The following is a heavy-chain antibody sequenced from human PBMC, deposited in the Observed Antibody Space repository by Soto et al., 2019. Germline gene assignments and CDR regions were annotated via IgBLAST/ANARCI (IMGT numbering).Heavy chain of an antibody. J-gene: IGHJ5*02. V-gene: IGHV1-45*02. CDR3: ASDSSGYSHWFDP. CDR2: ITPFNGNT. Sequence: ASVKVSCKASGYTFTYRYLHWVRQAPGQALEWMGWITPFNGNTNYAQKFQDRVTITRDRSMSTAYMELSSLRSEDTAMYYCASDSSGYSHWFDPWGQGTLVTVSS. CDR1: GYTFTYRY. D-gene: IGHD3-22*01.